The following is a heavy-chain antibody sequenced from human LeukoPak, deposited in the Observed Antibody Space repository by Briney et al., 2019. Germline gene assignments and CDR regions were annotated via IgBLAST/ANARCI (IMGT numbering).Heavy chain of an antibody. CDR3: AKDRASSGWSDY. Sequence: GGSLRLSCAASGFTFSSYAMRWVRQAPGKGLEWVSAISGSGGSTYYADSVKGRFTISRDNSKNTLYLQMNSLRAEDTAVYYCAKDRASSGWSDYWGQGTLVTVSS. V-gene: IGHV3-23*01. CDR1: GFTFSSYA. CDR2: ISGSGGST. J-gene: IGHJ4*02. D-gene: IGHD6-19*01.